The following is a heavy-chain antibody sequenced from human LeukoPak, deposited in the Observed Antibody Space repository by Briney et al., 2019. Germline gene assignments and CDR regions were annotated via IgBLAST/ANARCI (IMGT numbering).Heavy chain of an antibody. CDR2: INPSGGST. CDR1: GYTFTSYG. CDR3: ARTRTYYYDSSGYHFDY. D-gene: IGHD3-22*01. J-gene: IGHJ4*02. Sequence: ASVKVSCKASGYTFTSYGISWVRQAPGQGLEWMGIINPSGGSTSYAQKFQGRVTMTRDTSTSTVYMELSSLRSEDTAVYYCARTRTYYYDSSGYHFDYWGQGTLVTVSS. V-gene: IGHV1-46*01.